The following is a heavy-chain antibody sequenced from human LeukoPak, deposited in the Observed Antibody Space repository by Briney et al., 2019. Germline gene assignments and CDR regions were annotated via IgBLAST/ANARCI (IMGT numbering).Heavy chain of an antibody. D-gene: IGHD2-8*02. J-gene: IGHJ4*02. Sequence: GASVKVSCKTSGYIFTSYGISWVRQAPGQGLEWMGWMNTYTGDAKYAQSFQGRVRMTTDTSTNTAYMELRSLRPDDTAVYYCAREWCSDTNCYKVGFDHWGQGTLVTISS. V-gene: IGHV1-18*01. CDR1: GYIFTSYG. CDR2: MNTYTGDA. CDR3: AREWCSDTNCYKVGFDH.